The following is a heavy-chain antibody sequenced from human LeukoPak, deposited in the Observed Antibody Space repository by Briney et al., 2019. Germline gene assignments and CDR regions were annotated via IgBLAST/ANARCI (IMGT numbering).Heavy chain of an antibody. V-gene: IGHV4-39*07. CDR2: INHSGST. CDR1: GDSISSSNYY. J-gene: IGHJ3*02. D-gene: IGHD3-22*01. CDR3: ATGLRVNRAFDI. Sequence: SETLSLTCTVSGDSISSSNYYWSWVRQSPGKGLEWIGEINHSGSTNYNPSLKSRVTISIDTSKNQFSLKLSSVTAADTAVYYCATGLRVNRAFDIWGQGTTVTVSS.